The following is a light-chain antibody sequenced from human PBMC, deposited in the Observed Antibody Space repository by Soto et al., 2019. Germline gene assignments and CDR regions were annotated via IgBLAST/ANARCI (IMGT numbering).Light chain of an antibody. V-gene: IGLV2-14*01. J-gene: IGLJ2*01. CDR1: SSDVGGYNY. Sequence: QSALTQPASVSGSPGQSITISCTGTSSDVGGYNYVSWYQQHPGKAPKLMIYDVSNRTSGVSNRFSGSKSGNTASLTISGLQAEDEADYYCSSYTSSSTPVFGGGTKVTV. CDR2: DVS. CDR3: SSYTSSSTPV.